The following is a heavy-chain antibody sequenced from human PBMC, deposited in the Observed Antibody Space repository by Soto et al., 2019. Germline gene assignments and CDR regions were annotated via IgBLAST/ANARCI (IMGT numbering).Heavy chain of an antibody. Sequence: KTSETLSLTCAVSGGSISSSNWWSWVRQPPGKGLEWIGEIYHSGSTNYNPSLKSRVTISVDKSKNQFSLELNSVSAADTAVYYCVSGDAWGVLLAYWGQGALVTVSS. J-gene: IGHJ4*02. CDR2: IYHSGST. CDR1: GGSISSSNW. CDR3: VSGDAWGVLLAY. D-gene: IGHD2-21*02. V-gene: IGHV4-4*02.